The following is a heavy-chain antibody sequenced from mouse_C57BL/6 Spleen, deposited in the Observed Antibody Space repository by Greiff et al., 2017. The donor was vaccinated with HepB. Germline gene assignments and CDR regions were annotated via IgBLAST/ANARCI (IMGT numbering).Heavy chain of an antibody. J-gene: IGHJ1*03. V-gene: IGHV6-3*01. D-gene: IGHD1-1*01. CDR2: IRLKSDNYAT. CDR1: GFTFSNYW. CDR3: AFGYYGSSVYWYFDV. Sequence: EVKVEESGGGLVQPGGSMKLSCVASGFTFSNYWMNWVRQSPEKGLEWVAQIRLKSDNYATHYAESVKGRFTISRDDSKSSVYLQMNNLRAEDTGIYYCAFGYYGSSVYWYFDVWGTGTTVTVSS.